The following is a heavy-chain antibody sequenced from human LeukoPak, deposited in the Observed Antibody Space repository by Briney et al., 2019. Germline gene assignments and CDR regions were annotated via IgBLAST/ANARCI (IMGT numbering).Heavy chain of an antibody. CDR2: MNPNSGNT. CDR1: GYTFTSYD. CDR3: ARDLTPFYDFWSGNYQNWFDP. Sequence: ASVKVSCKASGYTFTSYDINWVRQATGQGLEWMGWMNPNSGNTGYAQKFQGRVTMTRDTSISTAYMELSRLRSDDTAVYYCARDLTPFYDFWSGNYQNWFDPWGQGTLVTVSS. V-gene: IGHV1-8*01. J-gene: IGHJ5*02. D-gene: IGHD3-3*01.